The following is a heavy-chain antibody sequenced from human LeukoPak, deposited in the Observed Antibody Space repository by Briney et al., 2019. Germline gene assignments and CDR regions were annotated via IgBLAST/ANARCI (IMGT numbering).Heavy chain of an antibody. CDR3: ARKYSSGWPN. CDR2: IYPGDADT. V-gene: IGHV5-51*01. CDR1: GYSFTTYW. D-gene: IGHD6-19*01. J-gene: IGHJ4*02. Sequence: GESLKISCQGSGYSFTTYWIGWVRQMPGKGLEWMGIIYPGDADTRYSTSFQGQVTISADKSINTAYLQWSSLKASDTAMYYWARKYSSGWPNWGQGTLVTVSS.